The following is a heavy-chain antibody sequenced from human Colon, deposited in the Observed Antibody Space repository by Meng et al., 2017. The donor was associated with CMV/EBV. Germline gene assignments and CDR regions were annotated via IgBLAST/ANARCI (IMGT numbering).Heavy chain of an antibody. CDR2: SRNKVNSYTT. CDR1: GVNFSDQY. V-gene: IGHV3-72*01. Sequence: SCEDYGVNFSDQYMDWCRQATGKGLEWVGRSRNKVNSYTTDYAASVKGRFTISRDDSKNSLYLQMNSLKTEDTAVYYCVAWNGGMDVWGQGTTVTVSS. D-gene: IGHD1-1*01. J-gene: IGHJ6*02. CDR3: VAWNGGMDV.